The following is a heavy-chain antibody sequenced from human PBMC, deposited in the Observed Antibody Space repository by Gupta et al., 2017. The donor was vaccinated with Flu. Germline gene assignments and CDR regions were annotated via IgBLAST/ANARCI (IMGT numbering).Heavy chain of an antibody. CDR1: GFTFSSYD. CDR3: SRRGYSDGYDNWDFDL. Sequence: EVQLVESGGGLVQPGGSLLVSCAASGFTFSSYDMHCVRQATGKGLVWVSAMGTAGDTYYPDAVKGRCTITIENAKNSLYLQMNSLRAGDTAVYYCSRRGYSDGYDNWDFDLWGRGTLVTVSS. J-gene: IGHJ2*01. CDR2: MGTAGDT. V-gene: IGHV3-13*01. D-gene: IGHD5-18*01.